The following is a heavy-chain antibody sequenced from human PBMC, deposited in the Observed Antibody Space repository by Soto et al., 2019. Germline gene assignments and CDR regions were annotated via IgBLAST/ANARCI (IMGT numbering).Heavy chain of an antibody. CDR2: IYYSGST. CDR1: GGSISTYY. CDR3: ARDSRLGFPDY. D-gene: IGHD3-16*01. V-gene: IGHV4-59*01. Sequence: SETPSLTCTVPGGSISTYYWSWIRQPPGKGLEWIGYIYYSGSTNYNPSLKSRVTISVDTSKNQFSLKLNSVTAADTAVCYCARDSRLGFPDYWGQGTLVTVSS. J-gene: IGHJ4*02.